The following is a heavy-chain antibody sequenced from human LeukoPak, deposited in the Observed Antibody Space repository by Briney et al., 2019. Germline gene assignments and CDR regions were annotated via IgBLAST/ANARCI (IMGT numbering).Heavy chain of an antibody. V-gene: IGHV3-74*01. Sequence: PGGSLRLSCVASGFTFSSYWMHWVRQDPRKGLVWVSRISGDGRNINYADSVRGRFTISRDNAKNTLYLQMNTLRVEDTAVYYCAKDRGVPTAPDAFDIWGQGTMVTVSS. D-gene: IGHD2-2*01. CDR1: GFTFSSYW. CDR3: AKDRGVPTAPDAFDI. J-gene: IGHJ3*02. CDR2: ISGDGRNI.